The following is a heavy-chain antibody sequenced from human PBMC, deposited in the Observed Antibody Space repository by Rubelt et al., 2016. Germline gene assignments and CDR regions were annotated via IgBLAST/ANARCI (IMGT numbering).Heavy chain of an antibody. CDR1: GGTFTGYY. CDR3: ARFAIGGHSSGYLFDY. CDR2: INPNSGGQ. D-gene: IGHD3-22*01. V-gene: IGHV1-2*02. J-gene: IGHJ4*02. Sequence: QVQLVQSGAEVKKPGSSVKVSCKASGGTFTGYYMHWVRQAPGQGLEWMGWINPNSGGQNYAQKFQGRVTMTRDTSISTAYMELSRLGSDDTAVYYCARFAIGGHSSGYLFDYWGQGTLVTVSS.